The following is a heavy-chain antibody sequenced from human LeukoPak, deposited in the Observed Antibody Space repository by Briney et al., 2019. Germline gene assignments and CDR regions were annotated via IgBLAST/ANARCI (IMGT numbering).Heavy chain of an antibody. CDR2: ISPNSGGT. D-gene: IGHD3-9*01. CDR1: GYTFTGYY. V-gene: IGHV1-2*02. CDR3: ARGGRVLRYFDWLLVNDY. Sequence: ASVKVSCKASGYTFTGYYMHWVRQAPGQGLEWMGWISPNSGGTNYAQKFQGRVTMTRDTSISTAYMELSRLRSDDTAVYYCARGGRVLRYFDWLLVNDYWGQGTLVTVSS. J-gene: IGHJ4*02.